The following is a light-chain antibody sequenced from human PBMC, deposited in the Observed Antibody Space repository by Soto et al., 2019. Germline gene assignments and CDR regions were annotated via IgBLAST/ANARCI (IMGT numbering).Light chain of an antibody. CDR2: RTS. V-gene: IGKV3-20*01. CDR3: HQYGSSPQT. Sequence: EIVLTQCPGTLSLSPGERATLSCRASQSVSSTHLAWYHQKPGQAPRLLIFRTSTRATGIPERFSGSGSGTDFTLTISRLEPEDFAVYYCHQYGSSPQTFGQGTKVDIK. J-gene: IGKJ1*01. CDR1: QSVSSTH.